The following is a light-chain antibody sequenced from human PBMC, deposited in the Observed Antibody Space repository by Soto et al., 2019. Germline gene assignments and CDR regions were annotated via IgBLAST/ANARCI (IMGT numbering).Light chain of an antibody. CDR2: EVT. CDR1: SSDVGGYNY. CDR3: SSYTSSSTGV. J-gene: IGLJ3*02. V-gene: IGLV2-14*01. Sequence: QSALTQPASVSGSPGQSITISCTGTSSDVGGYNYVSWYQQHPGKAPKLMISEVTDRPSGVSHRFSGSKSGNTASLTISGLQAEDEADYYCSSYTSSSTGVFGGGTQLTVL.